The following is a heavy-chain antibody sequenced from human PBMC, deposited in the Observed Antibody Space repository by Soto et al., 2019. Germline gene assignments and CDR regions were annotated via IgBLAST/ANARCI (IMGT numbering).Heavy chain of an antibody. J-gene: IGHJ4*02. CDR2: IWYDGTNI. Sequence: GGSLRLSCAASGLTVSGHGMHWVRQAPGKGPEWVAAIWYDGTNIHYADSVKGRFAISRDNSKDTLYLEMNSLRPEDTAVYYCAREGIRSSNWYLDYWGQGILVTVS. CDR3: AREGIRSSNWYLDY. D-gene: IGHD6-13*01. CDR1: GLTVSGHG. V-gene: IGHV3-33*01.